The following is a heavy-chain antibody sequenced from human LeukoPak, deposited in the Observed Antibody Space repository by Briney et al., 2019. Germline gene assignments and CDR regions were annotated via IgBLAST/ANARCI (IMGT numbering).Heavy chain of an antibody. CDR2: INHSGST. CDR3: ARGRQVWDIVATTNYYYYYYMDV. V-gene: IGHV4-34*01. Sequence: SQTLSLTCTVSGGSINSGGYYWSWIRQPPGKGLEWIGEINHSGSTNYNPSLKSRVTISVDTSKNQFSLKLSSVTAADTAVYYCARGRQVWDIVATTNYYYYYYMDVWGTGTTVIVSS. D-gene: IGHD5-12*01. J-gene: IGHJ6*03. CDR1: GGSINSGGYY.